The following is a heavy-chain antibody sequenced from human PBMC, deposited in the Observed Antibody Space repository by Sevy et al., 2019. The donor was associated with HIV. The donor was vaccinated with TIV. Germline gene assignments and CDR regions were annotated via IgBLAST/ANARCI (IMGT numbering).Heavy chain of an antibody. Sequence: GGSLRLSCAASGFTFSSYSMNWVRQAPGKGPEWVSSISSSSSYIYYADSVKGRFTISRDNAKNSLYLQMNSLRAEDTAVYYCARVSDYYGSGSYYPDYYGMDVWGQGTTVTVSS. CDR2: ISSSSSYI. CDR1: GFTFSSYS. V-gene: IGHV3-21*01. J-gene: IGHJ6*02. CDR3: ARVSDYYGSGSYYPDYYGMDV. D-gene: IGHD3-10*01.